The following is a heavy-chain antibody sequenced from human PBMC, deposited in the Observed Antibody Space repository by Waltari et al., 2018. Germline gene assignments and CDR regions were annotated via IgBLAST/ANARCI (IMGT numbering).Heavy chain of an antibody. V-gene: IGHV1-69*01. D-gene: IGHD1-26*01. Sequence: QVQLVQSGAEVKKPGSSVRVSCKASGCTFTSYAISWVRQAPGHGLERMGGIIPIFGTANYEQKFQGRVTITADESTSTAYMELSSLRSEDTAVYYCARSDIVGAPFDYWGQGTLVTVSS. CDR1: GCTFTSYA. J-gene: IGHJ4*02. CDR2: IIPIFGTA. CDR3: ARSDIVGAPFDY.